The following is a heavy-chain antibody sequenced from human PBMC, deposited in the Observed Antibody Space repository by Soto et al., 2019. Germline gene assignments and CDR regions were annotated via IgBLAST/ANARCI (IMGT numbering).Heavy chain of an antibody. D-gene: IGHD6-6*01. CDR1: GFTFSSYG. CDR2: ISYDGSNK. J-gene: IGHJ4*02. Sequence: QVQLVESGGGVVQPGRSLRLSCAASGFTFSSYGMHWVRQAPGKGLEWVAVISYDGSNKYYADSVKGRFTNSRDNSKNTLYLQMNSLRAEDTAVYYCAKGRESSSRVVDYWGQGTLVTVSS. V-gene: IGHV3-30*18. CDR3: AKGRESSSRVVDY.